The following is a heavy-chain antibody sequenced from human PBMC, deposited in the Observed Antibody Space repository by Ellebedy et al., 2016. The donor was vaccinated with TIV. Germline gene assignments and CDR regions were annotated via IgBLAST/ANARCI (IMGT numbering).Heavy chain of an antibody. V-gene: IGHV4-59*01. CDR3: ARVVSFGVGYYYGMDV. D-gene: IGHD3-3*01. CDR1: GGSISSYY. J-gene: IGHJ6*02. CDR2: IYYSGST. Sequence: SETLSLXCTVSGGSISSYYWSWIRQPPGKGLEWIGYIYYSGSTNYNSSLKSRVTISVDTSKNQFSLKLSSVTAADTAVYYCARVVSFGVGYYYGMDVWGQGTTVTVSS.